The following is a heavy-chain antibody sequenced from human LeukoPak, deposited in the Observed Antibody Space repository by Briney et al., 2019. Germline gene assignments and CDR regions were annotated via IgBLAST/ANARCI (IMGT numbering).Heavy chain of an antibody. CDR1: GGTFSSYA. V-gene: IGHV1-69*04. Sequence: ASVKVSCKASGGTFSSYAMSWVRQAPGQGLEWMGRIIPILGIANYAQKFQGRVTITADKSTSTAYMELSSLRSEDTAVYYCARVGSGYYPYFDYWGQGTLVTVSS. J-gene: IGHJ4*02. D-gene: IGHD3-22*01. CDR3: ARVGSGYYPYFDY. CDR2: IIPILGIA.